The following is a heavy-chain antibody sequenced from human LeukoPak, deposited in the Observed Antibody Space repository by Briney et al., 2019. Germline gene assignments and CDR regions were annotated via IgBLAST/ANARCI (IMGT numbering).Heavy chain of an antibody. D-gene: IGHD3-3*01. V-gene: IGHV3-23*01. CDR1: GFTFSTYA. CDR2: ISGSGGST. J-gene: IGHJ6*02. CDR3: ARDKLAYYDFWSGYYYYYGMDV. Sequence: GGSLRLSCAASGFTFSTYAMSWVRQAPGKGLEWVSSISGSGGSTSYADSVKGRFIISRDNSRNTLYLQMNSLRAEDTAVYYCARDKLAYYDFWSGYYYYYGMDVWGQGTTVTVSS.